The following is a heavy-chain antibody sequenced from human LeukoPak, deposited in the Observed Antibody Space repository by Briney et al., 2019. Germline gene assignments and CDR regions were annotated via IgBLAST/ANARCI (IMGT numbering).Heavy chain of an antibody. CDR2: IYSAGST. D-gene: IGHD3-9*01. J-gene: IGHJ4*02. Sequence: GGSLRLSCAASGFTVSSNYMSWVRQAPGKGLEWVSVIYSAGSTYYADSVKGRFTISRDNSKNTLYLQMNSLRAEDTAVYYCARVDILTGYSTDYWGQGTLVTVSS. V-gene: IGHV3-53*01. CDR3: ARVDILTGYSTDY. CDR1: GFTVSSNY.